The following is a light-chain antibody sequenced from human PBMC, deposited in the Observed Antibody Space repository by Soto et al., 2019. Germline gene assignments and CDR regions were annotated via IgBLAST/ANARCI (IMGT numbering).Light chain of an antibody. Sequence: EIGLTQSPGTLSLSPGEGATLSCRASQSVSTNFFAWYQQKPGQASRLLIYGASTRATGIPDRFSGSGSGTDFTLTISRLEPEDFAVYYCQQYGRTSWTFGQGTKV. CDR2: GAS. CDR1: QSVSTNF. CDR3: QQYGRTSWT. J-gene: IGKJ1*01. V-gene: IGKV3-20*01.